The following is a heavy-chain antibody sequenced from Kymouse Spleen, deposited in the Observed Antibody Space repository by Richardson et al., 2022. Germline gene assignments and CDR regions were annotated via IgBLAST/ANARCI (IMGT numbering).Heavy chain of an antibody. CDR3: AKRYSGYDDYYYGMDV. Sequence: QVQLVESGGGVVQPGRSLRLSCAASGFTFSSYGMHWVRQAPGKGLEWVAVISYDGSNKYYADSVKGRFTISRDNSKNTLYLQMNSLRAEDTAVYYCAKRYSGYDDYYYGMDVWGQGTTVTVSS. CDR2: ISYDGSNK. D-gene: IGHD5-12*01. CDR1: GFTFSSYG. J-gene: IGHJ6*02. V-gene: IGHV3-30*18.